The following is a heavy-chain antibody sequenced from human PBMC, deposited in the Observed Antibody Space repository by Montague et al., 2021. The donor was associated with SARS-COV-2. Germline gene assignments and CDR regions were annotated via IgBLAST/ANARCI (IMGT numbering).Heavy chain of an antibody. V-gene: IGHV4-61*02. Sequence: TLSLTCTVSGGSISSGSYYWSWIRQPAGKGLEWIGRIYTSGSTNYNPSLKSRVTISVDTSKNQFSLKLSSVTAADTAVYYCAWKDYDSSGYWSGFFDYWGQGTLVTVSS. CDR3: AWKDYDSSGYWSGFFDY. D-gene: IGHD3-22*01. CDR2: IYTSGST. CDR1: GGSISSGSYY. J-gene: IGHJ4*02.